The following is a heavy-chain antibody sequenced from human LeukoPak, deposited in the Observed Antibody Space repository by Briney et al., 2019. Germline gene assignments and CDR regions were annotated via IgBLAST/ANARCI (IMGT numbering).Heavy chain of an antibody. CDR1: GLITDDYA. CDR3: VRESERSGWFDH. CDR2: ISGDGGST. J-gene: IGHJ5*02. Sequence: GGSLRLSCAAPGLITDDYAIHWVRQAPGKGLEWVSLISGDGGSTFYADSVRGRFTISGDNSKNSLSLQMSSLRSEDTALYFCVRESERSGWFDHWGQGTLVTVSS. D-gene: IGHD1-26*01. V-gene: IGHV3-43*02.